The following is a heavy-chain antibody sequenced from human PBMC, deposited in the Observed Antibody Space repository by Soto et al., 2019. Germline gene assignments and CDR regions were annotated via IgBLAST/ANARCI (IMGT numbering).Heavy chain of an antibody. D-gene: IGHD2-8*01. CDR3: ARTSPVNGWFDP. CDR2: IYYSGST. V-gene: IGHV4-39*01. CDR1: VGSISSSSYY. J-gene: IGHJ5*02. Sequence: SXTCTVSVGSISSSSYYWGWILQPPGKGLEWIGSIYYSGSTYYNPSLKSRVTISVDTSKNQFSLKLSSVTAADTAVYYCARTSPVNGWFDPWGQGTLVTVSS.